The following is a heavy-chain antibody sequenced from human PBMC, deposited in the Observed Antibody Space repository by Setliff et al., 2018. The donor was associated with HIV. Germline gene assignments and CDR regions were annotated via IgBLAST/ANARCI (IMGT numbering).Heavy chain of an antibody. CDR2: IWFDGGNK. CDR3: ARSPQGGYFDY. Sequence: GGSLRLSCAASGFTFNNYGMHWVRLAPGKGLEWVAYIWFDGGNKYYADSVKGRFTISRDNSKNTLYLQMNSLRVEDTAVYHCARSPQGGYFDYWGQGTLVTVSS. V-gene: IGHV3-33*01. J-gene: IGHJ4*03. CDR1: GFTFNNYG.